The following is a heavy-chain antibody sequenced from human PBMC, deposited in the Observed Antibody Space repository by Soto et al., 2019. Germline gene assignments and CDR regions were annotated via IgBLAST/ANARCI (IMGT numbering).Heavy chain of an antibody. CDR2: IYPGDSDT. V-gene: IGHV5-51*01. CDR3: ARHGVWGVVPAATLSYYYYYGMDV. Sequence: GESLKISCKGSGYSFTSYWIGRVRQMPGKGLEWMGIIYPGDSDTRYSPSFQGQVTISADKSISTAYLQWSSLKASDTAMYYCARHGVWGVVPAATLSYYYYYGMDVWGQGTTVTVSS. J-gene: IGHJ6*02. CDR1: GYSFTSYW. D-gene: IGHD2-2*01.